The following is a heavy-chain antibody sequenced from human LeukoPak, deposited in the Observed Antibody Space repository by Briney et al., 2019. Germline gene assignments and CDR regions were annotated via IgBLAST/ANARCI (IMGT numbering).Heavy chain of an antibody. CDR3: AREDCSSTSCRGAFDI. V-gene: IGHV3-53*01. Sequence: PGGSLRLSCAASGFTVSSNYMSWVRQAPGKGLEWVSVIYSGGSTYYADSVKGRFTISRDNSKNTLYLQMNSLRAEDTAVYYCAREDCSSTSCRGAFDIWGQGTMVTVSS. CDR1: GFTVSSNY. CDR2: IYSGGST. J-gene: IGHJ3*02. D-gene: IGHD2-2*01.